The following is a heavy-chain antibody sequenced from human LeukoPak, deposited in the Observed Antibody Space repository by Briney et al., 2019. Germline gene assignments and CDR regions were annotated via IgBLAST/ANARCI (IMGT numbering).Heavy chain of an antibody. V-gene: IGHV5-51*01. J-gene: IGHJ4*02. CDR1: GYSFTSYW. CDR2: IYPGDSDT. D-gene: IGHD4-17*01. Sequence: GESLKISCRDSGYSFTSYWIGWVRQMPGKGLEWVGIIYPGDSDTKYSPSFEGHVTISVDKSSTTAFLQWNSLKASDSAVYYCATGASKVTTDFANYWGQGTQVAVSS. CDR3: ATGASKVTTDFANY.